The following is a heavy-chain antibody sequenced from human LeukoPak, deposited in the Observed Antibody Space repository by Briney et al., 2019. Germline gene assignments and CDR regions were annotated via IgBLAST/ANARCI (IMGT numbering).Heavy chain of an antibody. D-gene: IGHD3-22*01. CDR1: GYTFTSYY. CDR2: INPNSGRK. CDR3: AKVGSNGYYYLNFDS. Sequence: ASVKVSCKASGYTFTSYYMHWVRQAPAQGLEWMGCINPNSGRKNYAQKFQGRFTMTRDTSINTAYMELSRLTSDDTAVYYCAKVGSNGYYYLNFDSWGQGTLVTVSS. V-gene: IGHV1-2*02. J-gene: IGHJ4*02.